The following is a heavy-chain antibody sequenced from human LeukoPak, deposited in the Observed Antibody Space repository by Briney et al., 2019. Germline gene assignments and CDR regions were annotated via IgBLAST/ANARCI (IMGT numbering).Heavy chain of an antibody. CDR2: INHSGST. V-gene: IGHV4-34*01. D-gene: IGHD5-12*01. CDR3: AKRDGYKRPFDY. J-gene: IGHJ4*02. CDR1: GGSFSGYY. Sequence: PSETLSLTCAVYGGSFSGYYWSWIRQPPGKGLEWIGEINHSGSTNYNPSLKSRVTISVDTSKNQFSLKLSSVTAADTAVYYRAKRDGYKRPFDYWGQGTLVTVSS.